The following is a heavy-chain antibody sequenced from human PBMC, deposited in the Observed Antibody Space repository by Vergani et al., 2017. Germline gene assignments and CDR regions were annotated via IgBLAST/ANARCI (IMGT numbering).Heavy chain of an antibody. V-gene: IGHV3-30*18. CDR2: ISYDGSNK. CDR1: GFTFSSYG. Sequence: QVQLVESGGGVVQPGRSLRLSCAASGFTFSSYGMHWVRQAPGKGLQWVAVISYDGSNKYYADSVKGRFTISRDNSKNTLYLQMNSLRAEDTAVYYCAKSPVWFGELWGFDYWGQGTLVTVSS. D-gene: IGHD3-10*01. J-gene: IGHJ4*02. CDR3: AKSPVWFGELWGFDY.